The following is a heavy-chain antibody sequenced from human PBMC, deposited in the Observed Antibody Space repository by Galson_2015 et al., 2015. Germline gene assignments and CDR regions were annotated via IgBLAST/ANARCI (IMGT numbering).Heavy chain of an antibody. J-gene: IGHJ4*02. Sequence: SLRLSCAASGFTFSSYSMNWVRQAPGKGLEWVSSISSSSSYIYYADSVKGRFTISRDNAKNSLYLQMNSLRAEDTAVYYCARGRIAAAGGVDYWGQGTLVTVSS. V-gene: IGHV3-21*01. CDR1: GFTFSSYS. D-gene: IGHD6-13*01. CDR3: ARGRIAAAGGVDY. CDR2: ISSSSSYI.